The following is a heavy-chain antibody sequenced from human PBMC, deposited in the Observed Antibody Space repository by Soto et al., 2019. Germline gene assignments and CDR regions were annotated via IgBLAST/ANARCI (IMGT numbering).Heavy chain of an antibody. CDR1: GYTFTSYG. CDR3: ASISSSSSKYYSGMDV. Sequence: QVQLVQSGAEVKKPGASVKVSCKASGYTFTSYGISWVRQAPGQGLEWMGWISAYNGNTNYAQKLQGRVTMTTDTSTSTAYMELSSLRSDDTAVYYCASISSSSSKYYSGMDVWGQGTTVTVSS. CDR2: ISAYNGNT. V-gene: IGHV1-18*04. D-gene: IGHD6-6*01. J-gene: IGHJ6*02.